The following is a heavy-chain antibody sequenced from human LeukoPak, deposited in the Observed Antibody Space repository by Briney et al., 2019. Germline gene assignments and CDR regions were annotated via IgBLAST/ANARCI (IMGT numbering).Heavy chain of an antibody. CDR1: GFTVRTDY. D-gene: IGHD1-26*01. Sequence: PGGSLRLSCAASGFTVRTDYMTWVRQAPGKGLEWVSIIYSDGSTYYAGSVRGRFSISRDNSKNTVYLQMNSLRAEDTAVYYCTRSVSGSYPIVHWGQGTLVTVSS. CDR2: IYSDGST. V-gene: IGHV3-53*01. J-gene: IGHJ4*02. CDR3: TRSVSGSYPIVH.